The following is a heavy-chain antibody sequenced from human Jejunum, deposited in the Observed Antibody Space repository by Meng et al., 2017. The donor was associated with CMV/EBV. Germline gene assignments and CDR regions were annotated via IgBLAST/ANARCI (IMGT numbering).Heavy chain of an antibody. CDR1: GSLSGGDYS. Sequence: GSLSGGDYSWRWFRRPPGKGLECFGHFSSSTSTYSTPSLKSRLTTSVDKSKNQFSLKLGSVTAADTAVYYCARDFTIFGVVSGFDYWGQGTLVTVSS. CDR3: ARDFTIFGVVSGFDY. V-gene: IGHV4-30-4*01. CDR2: FSSSTST. D-gene: IGHD3-3*01. J-gene: IGHJ4*02.